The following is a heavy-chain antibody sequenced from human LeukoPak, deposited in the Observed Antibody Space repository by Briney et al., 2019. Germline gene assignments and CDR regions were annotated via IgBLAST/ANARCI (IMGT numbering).Heavy chain of an antibody. J-gene: IGHJ4*02. CDR2: FYYRGST. CDR1: GGSVTSGSYY. D-gene: IGHD1-1*01. Sequence: SETLSLTCTVSGGSVTSGSYYWSWIRQPPGKGLESIGCFYYRGSTKYNPSLKSRVAISVDTSKNQFSLRLSSVTAADTAVYYCARGGLQLPDHWGQGTLVTVSS. CDR3: ARGGLQLPDH. V-gene: IGHV4-61*01.